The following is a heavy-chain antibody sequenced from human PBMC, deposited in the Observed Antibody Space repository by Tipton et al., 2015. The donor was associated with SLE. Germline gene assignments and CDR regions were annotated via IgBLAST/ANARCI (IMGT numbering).Heavy chain of an antibody. CDR2: INNSGST. D-gene: IGHD2-15*01. CDR3: ARKGNCSGGSCFDY. CDR1: GGSFSGYY. V-gene: IGHV4-34*01. J-gene: IGHJ4*02. Sequence: LRLSCSVYGGSFSGYYWSWIRQPPGKGLEWIGEINNSGSTNYNPSLKSRVTISVDTSKNQFSLKLSSVTAADTAVYYCARKGNCSGGSCFDYWGQGTLVTVSS.